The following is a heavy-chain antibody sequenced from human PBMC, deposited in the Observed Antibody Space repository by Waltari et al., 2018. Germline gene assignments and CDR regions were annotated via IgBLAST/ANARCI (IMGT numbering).Heavy chain of an antibody. D-gene: IGHD4-17*01. Sequence: EVQLVESGGGLVQPGGSLRLSCAASGFAISSHWMHWVRQAPGKGLVGVSRISTDGRITNYADSVKGRFTISRDNAKNTLYLQMNSLRAEDTATFYCVRSRDDAVNAFDIWGQGTMVTVSS. CDR1: GFAISSHW. CDR2: ISTDGRIT. CDR3: VRSRDDAVNAFDI. J-gene: IGHJ3*02. V-gene: IGHV3-74*01.